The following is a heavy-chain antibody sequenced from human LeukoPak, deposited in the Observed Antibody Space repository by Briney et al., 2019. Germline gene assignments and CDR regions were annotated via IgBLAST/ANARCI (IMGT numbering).Heavy chain of an antibody. CDR2: ISGSGGST. D-gene: IGHD3-10*01. V-gene: IGHV3-23*01. Sequence: PVGSLRLSCAASVFTFCSYAMSWVRQAPGKGLEWVSAISGSGGSTYYADSVKGRFTISRDNSTNTLYLQMNSLRAEDTAVYYCAKAGDPEYYSGSGGYYWGQGTLVTASS. CDR1: VFTFCSYA. CDR3: AKAGDPEYYSGSGGYY. J-gene: IGHJ4*02.